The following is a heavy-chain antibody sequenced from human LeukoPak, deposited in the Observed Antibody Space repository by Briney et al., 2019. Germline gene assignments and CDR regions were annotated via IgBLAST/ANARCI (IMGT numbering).Heavy chain of an antibody. V-gene: IGHV1-69*04. CDR2: IIPILGIA. CDR1: GGTFSSYA. J-gene: IGHJ1*01. Sequence: SVKVSCKASGGTFSSYAISWVRQAPGQGLEWMGRIIPILGIANYAQKFQGRVTVTADKSTSTAYMELSSLRSEDTAVYYCARVTFYYENGAYVGEYFQYWGQGTLVTVS. CDR3: ARVTFYYENGAYVGEYFQY. D-gene: IGHD3-22*01.